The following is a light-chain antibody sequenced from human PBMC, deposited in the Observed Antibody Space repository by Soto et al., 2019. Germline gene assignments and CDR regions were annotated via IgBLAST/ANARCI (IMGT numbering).Light chain of an antibody. V-gene: IGKV3-15*01. CDR3: LQHYAWPWT. CDR1: QSVNGY. J-gene: IGKJ1*01. CDR2: RIF. Sequence: EIVMTQSPGTLSVFPGERFTLSCRASQSVNGYLDWFLQKPGQAPRLVLQRIFTRAIGVPARFSGSGSETEFTLTISGLQSEDSGVYYCLQHYAWPWTFGQGTKVEIK.